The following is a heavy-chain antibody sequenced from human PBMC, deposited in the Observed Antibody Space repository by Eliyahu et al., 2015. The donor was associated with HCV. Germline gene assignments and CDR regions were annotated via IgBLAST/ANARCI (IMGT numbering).Heavy chain of an antibody. J-gene: IGHJ4*02. CDR2: ISESGGTT. V-gene: IGHV3-21*06. CDR1: GFTFSRYA. D-gene: IGHD1-26*01. Sequence: EVPLVESGGGLVKPGGSLRLSCAASGFTFSRYAMTWVRQAPGKGLEWVSTISESGGTTYYPDSVRGRFTISRDNAENVVYLQMNSLRGEDTAVYYCARDGVGATLDLDFWGQGTLITVSS. CDR3: ARDGVGATLDLDF.